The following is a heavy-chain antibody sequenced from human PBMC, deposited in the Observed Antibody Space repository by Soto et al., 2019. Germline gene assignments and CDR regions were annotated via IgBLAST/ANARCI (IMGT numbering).Heavy chain of an antibody. CDR1: GGTLSSYA. CDR2: IIPIFGTA. CDR3: ARGPKRFLEWLPHFDY. J-gene: IGHJ4*02. Sequence: SVKVSCKASGGTLSSYAISWVRQAPGQGLEWMGGIIPIFGTANYAQKFQGRVTITADESTSTAYMELSSLRSEDTAVYYCARGPKRFLEWLPHFDYWGQGTLVTVS. V-gene: IGHV1-69*13. D-gene: IGHD3-3*01.